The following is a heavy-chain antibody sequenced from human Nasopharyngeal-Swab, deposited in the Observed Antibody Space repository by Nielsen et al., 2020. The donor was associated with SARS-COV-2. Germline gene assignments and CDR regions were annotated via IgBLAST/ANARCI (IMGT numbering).Heavy chain of an antibody. CDR3: AKDPYYEIWSGYYFDY. Sequence: VCEDPGKGLEWVTAISGSGGSTYYADAVKGRFTSCRDNSKNTLDLQMNSLRAEDTAGYYWAKDPYYEIWSGYYFDYWGQGTLVTVSS. V-gene: IGHV3-23*01. CDR2: ISGSGGST. D-gene: IGHD3-3*01. J-gene: IGHJ4*02.